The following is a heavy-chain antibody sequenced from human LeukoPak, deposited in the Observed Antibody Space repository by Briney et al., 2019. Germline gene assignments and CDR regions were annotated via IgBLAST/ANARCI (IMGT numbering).Heavy chain of an antibody. Sequence: GASVKVSCKASGYSSPNYGISWVRPAPGQGLAWMGWIHIYKGNTNYAQKFQGRVTMTTDTSTSTVYMEVRGLRSDDTAMYYCARDVGITGADSFDPWGQGTLVTVSS. CDR1: GYSSPNYG. CDR3: ARDVGITGADSFDP. J-gene: IGHJ5*02. CDR2: IHIYKGNT. V-gene: IGHV1-18*01. D-gene: IGHD6-13*01.